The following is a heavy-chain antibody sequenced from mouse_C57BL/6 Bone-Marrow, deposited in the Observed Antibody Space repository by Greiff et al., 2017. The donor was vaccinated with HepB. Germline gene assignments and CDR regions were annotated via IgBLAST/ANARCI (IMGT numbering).Heavy chain of an antibody. V-gene: IGHV1-15*01. D-gene: IGHD1-1*01. CDR3: TRPNYYGSIPFDD. CDR2: LDPETGGT. Sequence: VKLQPSGAELVRPGASVTLSCKASGYTFPDYELHWVTQTTVHGLEWIGALDPETGGTAYNQKFKGKAILTADKSSSTAYMELRSLTSEDSAVYYCTRPNYYGSIPFDDWGQGTTLTVSS. CDR1: GYTFPDYE. J-gene: IGHJ2*01.